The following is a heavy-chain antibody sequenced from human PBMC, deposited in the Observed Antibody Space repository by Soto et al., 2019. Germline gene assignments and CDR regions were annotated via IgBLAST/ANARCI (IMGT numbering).Heavy chain of an antibody. J-gene: IGHJ6*02. D-gene: IGHD6-13*01. CDR3: ARDVGIAAPRYYAMDF. V-gene: IGHV1-2*02. Sequence: ASVKVSCKTSGYSFTGYYVYWLRQAPGQGLEWLGWINPNIGETNVARSFKGRVTLTRDTSNNTAYMEMSRLQRADSAAYYCARDVGIAAPRYYAMDFSGQGTMVTVSS. CDR2: INPNIGET. CDR1: GYSFTGYY.